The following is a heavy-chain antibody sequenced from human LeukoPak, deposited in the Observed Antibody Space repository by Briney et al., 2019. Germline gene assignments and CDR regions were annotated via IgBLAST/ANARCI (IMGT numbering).Heavy chain of an antibody. Sequence: SETLSLTCSVSGASISISAYYWGWIRQPPGKGLEWIGSIYYSGSTYYNASLNSRVTISIDTSKNLFSLRLNSMTAADTAVYYCAKSGGYGLIDNWGQGTLVTVSS. V-gene: IGHV4-39*01. CDR2: IYYSGST. CDR3: AKSGGYGLIDN. CDR1: GASISISAYY. D-gene: IGHD1-26*01. J-gene: IGHJ4*02.